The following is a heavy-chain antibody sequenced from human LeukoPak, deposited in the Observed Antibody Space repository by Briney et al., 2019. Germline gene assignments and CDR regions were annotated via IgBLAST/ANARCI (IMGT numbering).Heavy chain of an antibody. V-gene: IGHV3-33*03. D-gene: IGHD1-26*01. Sequence: GRSLRLSCAASGFTFNNFGMHWVRQAPGKGLEWVAVIWNDGSNKHYADSVKGRFTISRDNSKNTVYLQMNSLRAEDTAVYYCAKVSAWAMVGATYFDYWGQGTLVTVSS. J-gene: IGHJ4*02. CDR1: GFTFNNFG. CDR2: IWNDGSNK. CDR3: AKVSAWAMVGATYFDY.